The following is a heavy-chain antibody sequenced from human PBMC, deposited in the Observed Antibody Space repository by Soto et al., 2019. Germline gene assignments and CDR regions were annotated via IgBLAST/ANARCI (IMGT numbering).Heavy chain of an antibody. Sequence: GASVKVSCKASGYTFTSYDINWVRQATGQGLEWMGWMNPNSGNTGYAQKFQGRVTMTRDTSTSTAYMELRSLRSDDTAVYYCARDSPMIVVVITGAFDIWGQGTMVTV. CDR2: MNPNSGNT. V-gene: IGHV1-8*01. CDR1: GYTFTSYD. J-gene: IGHJ3*02. CDR3: ARDSPMIVVVITGAFDI. D-gene: IGHD3-22*01.